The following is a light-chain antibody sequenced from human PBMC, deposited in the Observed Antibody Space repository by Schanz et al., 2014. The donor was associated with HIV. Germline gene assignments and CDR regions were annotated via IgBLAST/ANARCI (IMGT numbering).Light chain of an antibody. CDR1: SSDVGGYKY. CDR3: CSFAGTIWV. Sequence: QFALTQPASVSGSPRQSITISCTGTSSDVGGYKYVSWYQQHPGKAPKLLIYEVTKRPSGVPDRFSGSKSGNTASLTISGLQAEDEADYYCCSFAGTIWVFGGGTKLTVL. J-gene: IGLJ3*02. CDR2: EVT. V-gene: IGLV2-14*03.